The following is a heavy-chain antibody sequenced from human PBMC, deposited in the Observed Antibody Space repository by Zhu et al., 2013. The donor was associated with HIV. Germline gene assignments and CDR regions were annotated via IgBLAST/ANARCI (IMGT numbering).Heavy chain of an antibody. CDR1: GGTFSSDV. Sequence: QVQLVQSGAEVKPPGSSVKVSCKAPGGTFSSDVISWLRQAPGQGLEWMGGTVPSVDTANYAQKFQGRVTITRDTSASTAYMELSSLRSEDTAVYYCARGDYGDLGYYYYGMDVWGQGTTVTVSS. V-gene: IGHV1-69*06. D-gene: IGHD4-17*01. CDR3: ARGDYGDLGYYYYGMDV. J-gene: IGHJ6*02. CDR2: TVPSVDTA.